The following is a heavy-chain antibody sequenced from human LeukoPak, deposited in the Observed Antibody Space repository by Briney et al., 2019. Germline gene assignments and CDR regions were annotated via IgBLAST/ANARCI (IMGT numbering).Heavy chain of an antibody. D-gene: IGHD2-2*01. CDR1: GFTFSSYA. Sequence: GRSLRLSCAASGFTFSSYAMHWVRQAPGKGLEWVAGISYDGSNKYYADSVKGRFTISRDNSKNTLYLQMNSLRAEDTAVYYCARAVSAALFDYWGQGTLVTVSS. CDR3: ARAVSAALFDY. CDR2: ISYDGSNK. J-gene: IGHJ4*02. V-gene: IGHV3-30*04.